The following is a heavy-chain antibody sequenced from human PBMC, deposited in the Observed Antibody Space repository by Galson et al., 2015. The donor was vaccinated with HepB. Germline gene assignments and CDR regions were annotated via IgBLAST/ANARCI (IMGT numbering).Heavy chain of an antibody. J-gene: IGHJ4*02. CDR3: MRLALGNTYLFVY. CDR2: ISSTSTYI. V-gene: IGHV3-21*01. Sequence: SLRLSCAASGFTFSTYSMNWVRQAPGKGLEWVSSISSTSTYIFYADSVKGRFTISRDNSKNSLYLQMNSLRAEDTAVYYCMRLALGNTYLFVYWGQGTLV. D-gene: IGHD3-16*01. CDR1: GFTFSTYS.